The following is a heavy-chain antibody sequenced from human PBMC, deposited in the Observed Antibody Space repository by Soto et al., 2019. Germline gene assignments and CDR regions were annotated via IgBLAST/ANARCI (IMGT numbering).Heavy chain of an antibody. CDR1: GGTFSSYA. Sequence: QVQLVQSGAEVKKPGSSVKVSCKASGGTFSSYAISWVRQAPGQGLEWMGGIIPIFGTANYAQKFQGRVTITADKSTSKAYMELSSLRSEDTAVYYCARVSGHSSWEYNWFDPWGQGTLVTVSS. J-gene: IGHJ5*02. CDR2: IIPIFGTA. CDR3: ARVSGHSSWEYNWFDP. D-gene: IGHD6-13*01. V-gene: IGHV1-69*06.